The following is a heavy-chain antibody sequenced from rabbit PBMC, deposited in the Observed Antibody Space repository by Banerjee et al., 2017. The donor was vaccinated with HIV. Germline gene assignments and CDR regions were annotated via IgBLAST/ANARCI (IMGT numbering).Heavy chain of an antibody. D-gene: IGHD8-1*01. CDR1: RFSFSNKYV. J-gene: IGHJ5*01. CDR2: IYAGSGGGT. Sequence: QEQLEESGGGLVQPEGSLTLTCTASRFSFSNKYVMCWVRQAPGKGLEWIACIYAGSGGGTYYASWAKGRFTISKTSSTTVTLQMTSLTAADTATYFCARAGNSYPDWLDLWGPGTLVTVS. V-gene: IGHV1S45*01. CDR3: ARAGNSYPDWLDL.